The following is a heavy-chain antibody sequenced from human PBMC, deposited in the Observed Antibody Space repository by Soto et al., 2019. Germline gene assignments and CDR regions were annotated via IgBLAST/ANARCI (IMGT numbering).Heavy chain of an antibody. CDR1: GDSISSSSHY. J-gene: IGHJ5*02. V-gene: IGHV4-31*02. CDR2: IFYTGAT. Sequence: SQTLSLASAVSGDSISSSSHYCNFIRRVPGKGLEFIGYIFYTGATYYNPSLRGRISMSVDTSKNHFSLTLRSVTAADTAIYYCAREGRHSGGMRESWFDPWGQGTQVTVSS. CDR3: AREGRHSGGMRESWFDP. D-gene: IGHD3-10*01.